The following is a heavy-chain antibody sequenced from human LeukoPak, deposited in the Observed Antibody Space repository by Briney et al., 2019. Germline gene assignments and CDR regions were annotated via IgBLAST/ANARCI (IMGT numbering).Heavy chain of an antibody. D-gene: IGHD3-16*02. Sequence: SETLSLTCAVSGGSISSGGYSWSWIRQPPGKGLEWIGYIYYSGSTYYNPSLKSRVTISVDTSKNQFSLQLSSVTAADTAVYYCASVWGSYLDYWGQGTLVTVSS. V-gene: IGHV4-30-4*07. CDR3: ASVWGSYLDY. J-gene: IGHJ4*02. CDR2: IYYSGST. CDR1: GGSISSGGYS.